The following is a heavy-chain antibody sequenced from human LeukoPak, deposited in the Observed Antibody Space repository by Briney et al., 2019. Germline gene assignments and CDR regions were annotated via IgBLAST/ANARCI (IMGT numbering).Heavy chain of an antibody. V-gene: IGHV4-39*01. D-gene: IGHD5-12*01. J-gene: IGHJ4*02. Sequence: SETLSLTCTVSGGSISSSSYYWGWIRQPPGKGLEWIGSIYYSGSTYYNPSLKSRVTISVDTSKNHFSLKLSSVTAADTAVYYCARTFERSEREVAGGIDYWGQGTLVTVSS. CDR3: ARTFERSEREVAGGIDY. CDR2: IYYSGST. CDR1: GGSISSSSYY.